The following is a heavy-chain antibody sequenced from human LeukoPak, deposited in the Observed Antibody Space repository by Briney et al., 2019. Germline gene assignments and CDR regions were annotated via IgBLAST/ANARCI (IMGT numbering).Heavy chain of an antibody. D-gene: IGHD3-9*01. CDR2: ISYDGSNK. CDR1: GFTFSSYG. Sequence: PGRSLRLSCAASGFTFSSYGMHWVRQAPGKGLEWVAVISYDGSNKYYADSVKGRFTISRDNSKNTLYLQMNSLRAVDTAVYYCARQARALRYFDWLLWGGAFDIWGQGTMVTVSS. CDR3: ARQARALRYFDWLLWGGAFDI. J-gene: IGHJ3*02. V-gene: IGHV3-30*03.